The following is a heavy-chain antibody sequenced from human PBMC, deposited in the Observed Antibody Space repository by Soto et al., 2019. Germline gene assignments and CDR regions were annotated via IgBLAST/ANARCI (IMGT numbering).Heavy chain of an antibody. Sequence: PGGSLRLSCAASGFTFSSYSMNWVRQAPGKGLEWVGRIKSKTDGGTTDYAAPVKGRFTISRDGSKNTLYLQMNSLKTEDTAVYYCTTAPYYYDSSGPNFDYWGQGTLVTVSS. V-gene: IGHV3-15*07. D-gene: IGHD3-22*01. CDR2: IKSKTDGGTT. J-gene: IGHJ4*02. CDR1: GFTFSSYS. CDR3: TTAPYYYDSSGPNFDY.